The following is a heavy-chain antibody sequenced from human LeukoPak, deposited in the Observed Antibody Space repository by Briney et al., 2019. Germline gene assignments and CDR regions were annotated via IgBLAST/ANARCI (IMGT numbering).Heavy chain of an antibody. J-gene: IGHJ4*02. V-gene: IGHV1-18*01. Sequence: GASVKVSCKASGYTFTSYGITWVRQAPGQGLEWMGWISTNNGNTNYAQKLQGRVTMTTDTSTSTAYMELRSLRSDDTAVYYCARVALVTVTTDFGYWGQGTLVTVSS. CDR3: ARVALVTVTTDFGY. D-gene: IGHD4-17*01. CDR1: GYTFTSYG. CDR2: ISTNNGNT.